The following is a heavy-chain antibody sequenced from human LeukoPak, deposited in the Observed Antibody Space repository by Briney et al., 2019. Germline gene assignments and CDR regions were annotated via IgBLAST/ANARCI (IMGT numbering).Heavy chain of an antibody. Sequence: PSETLSLTCTVSSGSISSYYWSWIRQPPGKGLEWIGYIYYSGSTNYNPSLKSRVTISVDTSKNQFSLNLSSVTAADTAVYYWASGGGCSGYDCGYWGQGTLVTVSS. CDR2: IYYSGST. D-gene: IGHD5-12*01. V-gene: IGHV4-59*01. CDR3: ASGGGCSGYDCGY. J-gene: IGHJ4*02. CDR1: SGSISSYY.